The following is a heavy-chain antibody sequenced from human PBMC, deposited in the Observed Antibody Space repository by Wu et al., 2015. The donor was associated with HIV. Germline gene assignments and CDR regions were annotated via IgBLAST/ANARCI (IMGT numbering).Heavy chain of an antibody. CDR1: GYTFTSYG. CDR2: ISAYNGNT. Sequence: QVQLVQSGAEVKKPGASVKVSCKASGYTFTSYGISWVRQAPGQGLEWMGWISAYNGNTNYAQKLQGRVTMTTDTSTSTAYMELRSLRSDDTAVYYCARAPLVYYYDSSGGSYMDVWGKGDHGHRLL. CDR3: ARAPLVYYYDSSGGSYMDV. D-gene: IGHD3-22*01. V-gene: IGHV1-18*01. J-gene: IGHJ6*03.